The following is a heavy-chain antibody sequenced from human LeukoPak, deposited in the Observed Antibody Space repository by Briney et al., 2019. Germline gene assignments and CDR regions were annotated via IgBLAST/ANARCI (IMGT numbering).Heavy chain of an antibody. CDR1: GASISGGTYY. D-gene: IGHD6-19*01. V-gene: IGHV4-39*01. J-gene: IGHJ4*02. Sequence: SETLSLTCSVSGASISGGTYYWGWIRQPPGKGLEWIGSIYYTGSTYDNPSLKGRVTISVDTSKNQFSLKLGSVTAADTAVYYCARQHSSGWYRRTFDYWGQGTLVTVSS. CDR3: ARQHSSGWYRRTFDY. CDR2: IYYTGST.